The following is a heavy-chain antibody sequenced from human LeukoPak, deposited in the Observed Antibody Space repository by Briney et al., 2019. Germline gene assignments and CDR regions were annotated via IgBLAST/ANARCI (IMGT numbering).Heavy chain of an antibody. CDR3: ARGGYAFPYYYGMDV. CDR1: GYTFTSYD. J-gene: IGHJ6*02. V-gene: IGHV1-8*01. Sequence: ASVTVSCKASGYTFTSYDINGVRQATGRGLEGMGWMNPNRGKTGYAQKFQGRVTMTRNTSISTAYMELSSLRSEDTAVYYCARGGYAFPYYYGMDVWGQGTTVTVSS. D-gene: IGHD5-12*01. CDR2: MNPNRGKT.